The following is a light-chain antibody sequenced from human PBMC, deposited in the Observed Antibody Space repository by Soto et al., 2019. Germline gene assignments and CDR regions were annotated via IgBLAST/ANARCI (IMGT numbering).Light chain of an antibody. CDR1: QSVSSSH. Sequence: EIVLTQSPGTLSLSPGERATLSCRASQSVSSSHLVWYQQKLCQAPRLLIYGTSSRATGTPDRFSGSGSGTDFTLTISSLEPEDFAVYYCQQYGNSLFTFGQGTKVEIK. J-gene: IGKJ2*01. CDR3: QQYGNSLFT. V-gene: IGKV3-20*01. CDR2: GTS.